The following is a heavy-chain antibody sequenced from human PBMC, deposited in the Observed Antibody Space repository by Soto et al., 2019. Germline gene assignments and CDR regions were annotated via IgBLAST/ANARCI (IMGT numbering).Heavy chain of an antibody. J-gene: IGHJ4*02. CDR3: AKGRESSTSAQYSFDY. D-gene: IGHD2-2*01. Sequence: EVQLLQSGGGLVQPGGSLRLSCAASGFSFSSYAMSWVRQAPGKGVEWVSAFSSSAGSTYYADSVKGRFTISRDTSKSTLSLQMNSLRADDTAVYYCAKGRESSTSAQYSFDYWGQGTLVTVSS. CDR2: FSSSAGST. CDR1: GFSFSSYA. V-gene: IGHV3-23*01.